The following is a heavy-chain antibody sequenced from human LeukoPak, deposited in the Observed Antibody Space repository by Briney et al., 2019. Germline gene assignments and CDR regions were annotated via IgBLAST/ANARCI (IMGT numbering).Heavy chain of an antibody. Sequence: SETLSLTCAVYGGSFSGYYWSWIRQPPGKGLEWIGEINHSGSTNYNPSLKSRVTISVDTSKNQFSLKLSSVTAADTAVYYCARGELWPRHFNYWGQGTLVTVSS. D-gene: IGHD5-18*01. J-gene: IGHJ4*02. CDR2: INHSGST. CDR3: ARGELWPRHFNY. V-gene: IGHV4-34*01. CDR1: GGSFSGYY.